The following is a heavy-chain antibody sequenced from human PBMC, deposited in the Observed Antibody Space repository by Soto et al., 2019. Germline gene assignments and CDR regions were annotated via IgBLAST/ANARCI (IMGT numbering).Heavy chain of an antibody. CDR2: MNPNSGNT. J-gene: IGHJ6*03. Sequence: ASVKVSCKASGYTFTSYDINWVRQATGQGLEWMGWMNPNSGNTGYAQKFQGRVTMTRNTSISTAYMELSSLRSEDTAVYYCARGPRVTYYYYYMDVWGKGTTVTVSS. V-gene: IGHV1-8*01. CDR1: GYTFTSYD. CDR3: ARGPRVTYYYYYMDV. D-gene: IGHD3-10*01.